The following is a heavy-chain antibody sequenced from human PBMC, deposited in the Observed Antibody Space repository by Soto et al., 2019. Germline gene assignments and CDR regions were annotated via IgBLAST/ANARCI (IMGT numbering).Heavy chain of an antibody. D-gene: IGHD1-1*01. CDR1: GFIFSDFG. CDR2: ISDDGTEP. V-gene: IGHV3-30*03. J-gene: IGHJ4*02. Sequence: QVQLVESGGGVVQPGKSLRLSCAASGFIFSDFGMHWVRQIPGRGLEWVADISDDGTEPHYSDSVKRRFTISRDNKKNTPYLQASSLSLEVRGVCSGASQSAGREQHYCVYWGQGTVVTVSS. CDR3: ASQSAGREQHYCVY.